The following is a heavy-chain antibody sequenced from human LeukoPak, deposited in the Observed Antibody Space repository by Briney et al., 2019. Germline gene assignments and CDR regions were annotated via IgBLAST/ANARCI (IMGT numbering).Heavy chain of an antibody. CDR1: GGSISSYY. V-gene: IGHV4-59*01. J-gene: IGHJ3*02. CDR3: ARDDSSGYYSRRAFDI. CDR2: IYYSGST. D-gene: IGHD3-22*01. Sequence: SETLSLTCTVSGGSISSYYWSWIRQPPGKGLEWIGYIYYSGSTNYNPSLKSRITMSVDTSKNQFSLNLSSVTAADTAVYHCARDDSSGYYSRRAFDIWGQGTMVTVSS.